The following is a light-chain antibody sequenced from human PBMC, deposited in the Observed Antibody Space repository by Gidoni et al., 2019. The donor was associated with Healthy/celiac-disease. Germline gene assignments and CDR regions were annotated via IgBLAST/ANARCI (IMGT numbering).Light chain of an antibody. CDR3: QQYYSTPLT. V-gene: IGKV4-1*01. CDR2: WAS. Sequence: CKSSQSVLYSSNNKNYLAWYQQKPGQPPKLLIYWASTRESGVPDRFSGSGSGTDFTLTISSLQAEDVAVYYCQQYYSTPLTFGGGTKVEIK. J-gene: IGKJ4*01. CDR1: QSVLYSSNNKNY.